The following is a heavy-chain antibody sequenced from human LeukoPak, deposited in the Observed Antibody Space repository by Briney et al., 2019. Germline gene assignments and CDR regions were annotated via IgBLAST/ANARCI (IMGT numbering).Heavy chain of an antibody. CDR1: GYTFTSYG. D-gene: IGHD4-11*01. Sequence: ASVKVSCKASGYTFTSYGISWVRQAPGQGLEWMGWISAYNGNTNYAQKFQGRVTITADVSTSTAYMELSSLRSEDTAVYYCASRLPQGTPTFDYWGQGTLVTVSS. CDR2: ISAYNGNT. J-gene: IGHJ4*02. CDR3: ASRLPQGTPTFDY. V-gene: IGHV1-18*01.